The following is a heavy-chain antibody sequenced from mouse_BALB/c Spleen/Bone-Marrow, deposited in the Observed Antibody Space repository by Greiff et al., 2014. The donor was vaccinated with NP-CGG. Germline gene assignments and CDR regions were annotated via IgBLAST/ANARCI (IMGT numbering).Heavy chain of an antibody. CDR3: ASYCYGSSSFAY. Sequence: VQLQQSGAELVKPGASVKLSCTASGFNIKDTYMHWVKQRPEQGLEWIGRIDPANGNTKYDPKFQGKATITADTSSNTAYLQLISLTSEDTAVYYGASYCYGSSSFAYWGQGTLVTVSA. D-gene: IGHD1-1*01. CDR1: GFNIKDTY. CDR2: IDPANGNT. V-gene: IGHV14-3*02. J-gene: IGHJ3*01.